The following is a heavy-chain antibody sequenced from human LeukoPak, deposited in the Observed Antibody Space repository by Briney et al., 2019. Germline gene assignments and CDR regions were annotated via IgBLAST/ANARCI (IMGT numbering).Heavy chain of an antibody. D-gene: IGHD6-19*01. J-gene: IGHJ4*02. V-gene: IGHV3-7*03. Sequence: GGSLRLSCAASGLTFSSYWMNWVRQAPGKGLEWVTIIKQDGSEEHYEDSVKGRFTISRDNAKNSVYLQMNSLRAEDTAMYYCAGGTGWLIDYWGQGALVTVSS. CDR1: GLTFSSYW. CDR2: IKQDGSEE. CDR3: AGGTGWLIDY.